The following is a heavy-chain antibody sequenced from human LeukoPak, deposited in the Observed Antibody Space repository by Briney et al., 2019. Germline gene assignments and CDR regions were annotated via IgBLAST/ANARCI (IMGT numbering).Heavy chain of an antibody. V-gene: IGHV1-18*01. J-gene: IGHJ4*02. CDR3: ARDGVFSGAYALGY. CDR1: GYTFINYN. Sequence: ASVKASCKASGYTFINYNIKWVRQAPGQGLEWRGWISTYNGDTNSAQRLQGRVTMTTDTSTSTAYMEPRSLRSDDTAVYYCARDGVFSGAYALGYWGQGTLVTVSS. D-gene: IGHD3-16*01. CDR2: ISTYNGDT.